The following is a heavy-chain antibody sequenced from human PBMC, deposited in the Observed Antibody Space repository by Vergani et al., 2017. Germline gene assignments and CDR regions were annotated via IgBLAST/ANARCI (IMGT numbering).Heavy chain of an antibody. CDR3: ARDRLRQGFDAFDI. J-gene: IGHJ3*02. D-gene: IGHD4-17*01. V-gene: IGHV3-7*01. Sequence: EVQLLESGGGLVQPGGSLRLSCAASGFTFSSYAMSWVRQAPGKGLEWVANIKQDGSEKYYVDSVKGRFTISRDNAKNSLYLQMNSLRAEDTAVYYCARDRLRQGFDAFDIWGQGTMVTVSS. CDR2: IKQDGSEK. CDR1: GFTFSSYA.